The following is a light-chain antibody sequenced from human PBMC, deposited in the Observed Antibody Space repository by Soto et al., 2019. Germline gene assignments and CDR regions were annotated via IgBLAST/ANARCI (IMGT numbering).Light chain of an antibody. CDR1: SSDVGAYNY. V-gene: IGLV2-14*03. Sequence: QSALTQPASVSGSPGQLITISCTGTSSDVGAYNYVSWYQQHPGKAPKLMIYDVSNRPSGVSNRFSGAKSGNTASLTISGLHAEDEADYYCSSYTSSSAVVFGGGTKVTVL. J-gene: IGLJ2*01. CDR3: SSYTSSSAVV. CDR2: DVS.